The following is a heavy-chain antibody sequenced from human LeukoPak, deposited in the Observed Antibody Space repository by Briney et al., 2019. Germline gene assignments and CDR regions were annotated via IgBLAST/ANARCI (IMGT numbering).Heavy chain of an antibody. CDR2: SNAGNGNT. CDR3: AREGDFWSGHRYYFDY. J-gene: IGHJ4*02. D-gene: IGHD3-3*01. Sequence: ASVKVSCKASGYTFTSYAMHWVRQAPGQRLEWMGWSNAGNGNTKYSQEFQGRDTITRDTSASTAYMELSSLRSEDMAVYYCAREGDFWSGHRYYFDYWGQGTLVTASS. CDR1: GYTFTSYA. V-gene: IGHV1-3*02.